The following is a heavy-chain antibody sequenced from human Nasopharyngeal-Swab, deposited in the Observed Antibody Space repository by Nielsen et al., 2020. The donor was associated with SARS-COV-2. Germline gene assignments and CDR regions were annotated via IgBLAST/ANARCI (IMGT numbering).Heavy chain of an antibody. D-gene: IGHD1-20*01. CDR3: RGITGTPGAFDI. V-gene: IGHV4-61*08. Sequence: ESLKISCTVSGGSISSGDYYWSWIRQPPGKGLEWIGYIYYSGSTNYNPSLKSRVTISVDTSKNQFSLKLSSVTAADTAVYYCRGITGTPGAFDIWGQGTMVTVSS. J-gene: IGHJ3*02. CDR2: IYYSGST. CDR1: GGSISSGDYY.